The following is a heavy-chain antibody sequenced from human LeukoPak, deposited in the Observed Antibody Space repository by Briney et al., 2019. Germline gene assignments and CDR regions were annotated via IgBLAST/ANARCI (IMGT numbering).Heavy chain of an antibody. V-gene: IGHV3-30*18. CDR2: ILVGGGYT. CDR3: AKTSYGFWSGYYDY. CDR1: GFTFSSYG. J-gene: IGHJ4*02. Sequence: PGRSLRLSCAASGFTFSSYGIRWVRQAPGKGLGWVSVILVGGGYTYNTASVKGRFTPFTDNSKNTPYLQMDRLRAEDTAVYYCAKTSYGFWSGYYDYWGQGTLVTVRS. D-gene: IGHD3-3*01.